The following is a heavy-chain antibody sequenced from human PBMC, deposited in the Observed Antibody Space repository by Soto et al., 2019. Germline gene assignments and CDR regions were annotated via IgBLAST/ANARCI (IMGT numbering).Heavy chain of an antibody. Sequence: EVQLLESGGGLVQPGGSLRLSCKASGFTFSSYAMRWVRQAPGKGLEWVSALSGSGSSTYYADSVKGRFTISRDNSKNTLFLQMNSLRAEDTAVYYCAKQYELADWGQGTLVTVSS. J-gene: IGHJ1*01. V-gene: IGHV3-23*01. CDR1: GFTFSSYA. D-gene: IGHD1-1*01. CDR2: LSGSGSST. CDR3: AKQYELAD.